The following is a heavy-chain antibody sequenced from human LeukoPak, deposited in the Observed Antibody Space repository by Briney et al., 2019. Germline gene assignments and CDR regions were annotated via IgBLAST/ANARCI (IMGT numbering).Heavy chain of an antibody. CDR1: GGSISSYY. D-gene: IGHD3-22*01. J-gene: IGHJ4*02. Sequence: SETLSLTCTVSGGSISSYYWSWIRQPPGKGLEWIGYIYYSGSTNYNPSLKSRVTISVDTSKNQFSLKQSSVTAADTAVYYCARHSAYYYDSSGYEIDYWGQGTLVTVSS. V-gene: IGHV4-59*08. CDR3: ARHSAYYYDSSGYEIDY. CDR2: IYYSGST.